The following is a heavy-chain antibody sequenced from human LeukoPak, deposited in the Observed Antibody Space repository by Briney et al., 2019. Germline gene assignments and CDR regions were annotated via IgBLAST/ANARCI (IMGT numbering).Heavy chain of an antibody. J-gene: IGHJ5*02. CDR2: ISGSGGST. CDR1: GFTFSSYA. CDR3: AKDGRVSAAAGYH. D-gene: IGHD6-13*01. V-gene: IGHV3-23*01. Sequence: GGFLRLSCAASGFTFSSYAMSWVRQAPGKGLEWVSVISGSGGSTYYADSVKGRFTISRDNSKNTLYLQMNSLRAEDTAVYYCAKDGRVSAAAGYHWGQGTLVTVSS.